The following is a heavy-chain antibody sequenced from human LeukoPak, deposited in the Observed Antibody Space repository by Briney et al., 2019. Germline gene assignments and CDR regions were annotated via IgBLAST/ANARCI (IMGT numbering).Heavy chain of an antibody. Sequence: ASVKVSCKASGYSLTSFDINWVRQGSGQGLEWMGWMNPKRGNTGYALTFQGRVTITRDTSIDTAFMELSSLRPDDTAVYYCARGGSSSSYYNNYGMDVWGQGTTITVSS. CDR2: MNPKRGNT. D-gene: IGHD6-13*01. CDR1: GYSLTSFD. CDR3: ARGGSSSSYYNNYGMDV. V-gene: IGHV1-8*01. J-gene: IGHJ6*02.